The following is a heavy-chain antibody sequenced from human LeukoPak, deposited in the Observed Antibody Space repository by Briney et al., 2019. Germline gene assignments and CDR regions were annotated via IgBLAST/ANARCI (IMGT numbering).Heavy chain of an antibody. J-gene: IGHJ4*02. V-gene: IGHV3-74*01. CDR1: GFTLSSYW. CDR2: IKSESDGSNT. D-gene: IGHD3-10*01. Sequence: GGSLRLSCEVSGFTLSSYWMHWVRQAPGKGLVWVSRIKSESDGSNTGYADSVKGRFTISRDNAKNTLFLQMNSLRAEDTGVYYCARFPFGKFPRRLNYFDSWGQGTLATVSS. CDR3: ARFPFGKFPRRLNYFDS.